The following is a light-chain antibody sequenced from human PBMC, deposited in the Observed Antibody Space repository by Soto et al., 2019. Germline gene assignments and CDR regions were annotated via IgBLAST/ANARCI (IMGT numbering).Light chain of an antibody. V-gene: IGLV2-8*01. CDR2: EVN. J-gene: IGLJ2*01. Sequence: QSALTQPPSASGSLGQSVTISCSGASSDIGGYNYVAWYQQHPGKAPKLIIYEVNKRPSGVPDRFSGSKSGNTASLTVSGLQAEDDADFCCSSYAGGNNLLFGGGTKLTVL. CDR1: SSDIGGYNY. CDR3: SSYAGGNNLL.